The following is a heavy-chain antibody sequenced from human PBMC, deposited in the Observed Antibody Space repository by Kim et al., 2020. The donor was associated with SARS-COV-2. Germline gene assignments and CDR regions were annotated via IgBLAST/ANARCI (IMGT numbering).Heavy chain of an antibody. D-gene: IGHD6-19*01. Sequence: ASVKVSCKASGYTFTGYYMHWVRQAPGQGLEWMGRINPNSGGTNYAQKFQGRVTMTRDTSISTAYMELSRLRSDDTAVYYCARQTADSSGWYYFDYWGQGTLVTVSS. V-gene: IGHV1-2*06. CDR1: GYTFTGYY. CDR2: INPNSGGT. J-gene: IGHJ4*02. CDR3: ARQTADSSGWYYFDY.